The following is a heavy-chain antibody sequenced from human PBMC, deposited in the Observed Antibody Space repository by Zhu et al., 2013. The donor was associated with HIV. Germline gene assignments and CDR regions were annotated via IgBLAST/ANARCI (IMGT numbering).Heavy chain of an antibody. Sequence: QVQLVQSGAEVKKPGSSVKVSCKASGGTFSSYAISWVRQAPGQGLEWMGGIIPIFGTANYAQKFQGRVTITADESTSTAYMELSSLRSEDTAVYSCARDRELVRGVYGMDVWGPGDHGSPSP. CDR1: GGTFSSYA. J-gene: IGHJ6*02. CDR3: ARDRELVRGVYGMDV. V-gene: IGHV1-69*01. D-gene: IGHD3-10*01. CDR2: IIPIFGTA.